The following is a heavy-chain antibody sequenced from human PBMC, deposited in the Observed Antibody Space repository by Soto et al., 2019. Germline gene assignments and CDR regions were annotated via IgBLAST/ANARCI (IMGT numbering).Heavy chain of an antibody. J-gene: IGHJ6*02. CDR2: VYHTGDT. CDR1: SGPDRSHN. Sequence: QVQLQQSGPRLVKPSEILSLTCTVSSGPDRSHNWGWIRQPPGRGLEWIGYVYHTGDTAYNPSLRGRVTISADTSTNDISLTLNSVTAADTAVYYCVRQGIDYLHGLVDVWGQGTTVSVSS. CDR3: VRQGIDYLHGLVDV. D-gene: IGHD4-17*01. V-gene: IGHV4-59*08.